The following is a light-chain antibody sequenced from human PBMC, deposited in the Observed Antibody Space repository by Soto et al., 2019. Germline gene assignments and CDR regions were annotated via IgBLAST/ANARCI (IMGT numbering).Light chain of an antibody. J-gene: IGLJ3*02. CDR2: SDD. V-gene: IGLV1-44*01. CDR3: AAWDDNLNGPL. CDR1: KSNIGRYS. Sequence: QSALTQPPPLFGAPGRGGTISCSWSKSNIGRYSVNWYQHFPGTAPKILIYSDDERPSGVPDRFSGSKSGTSASLAISGLQSEDEAEYYCAAWDDNLNGPLFGGGTQLTVL.